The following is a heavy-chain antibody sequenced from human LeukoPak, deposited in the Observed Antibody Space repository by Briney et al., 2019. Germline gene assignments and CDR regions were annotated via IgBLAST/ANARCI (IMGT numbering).Heavy chain of an antibody. CDR1: GGAVTGSTYY. D-gene: IGHD3-22*01. CDR3: ARHYYDNTGYYYLDY. J-gene: IGHJ4*02. CDR2: MYYSGST. Sequence: SETLSLTCNVSGGAVTGSTYYWAWIRQPPGKGLEWIVSMYYSGSTYYNPSLKSRVTISVDTSKNQFSLKLTSLTAADTATYYCARHYYDNTGYYYLDYWGQGTLVTVSS. V-gene: IGHV4-39*01.